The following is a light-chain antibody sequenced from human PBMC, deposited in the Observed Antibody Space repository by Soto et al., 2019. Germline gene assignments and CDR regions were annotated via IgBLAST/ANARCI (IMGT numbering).Light chain of an antibody. Sequence: QSVLTQPPSVSGAPGQRVTISCTGSSSNIGAGYDVHWYQQLPGTAPKLLIYGNSNRPSGVPDRFSGSKSGTSASLAITGLQAEDEADYYCQSYETSMSVIHVFGTGTKVNGL. J-gene: IGLJ1*01. V-gene: IGLV1-40*01. CDR1: SSNIGAGYD. CDR3: QSYETSMSVIHV. CDR2: GNS.